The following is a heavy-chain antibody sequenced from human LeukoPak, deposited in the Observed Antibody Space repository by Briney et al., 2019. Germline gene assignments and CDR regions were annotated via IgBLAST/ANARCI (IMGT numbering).Heavy chain of an antibody. V-gene: IGHV3-30*14. D-gene: IGHD1-1*01. J-gene: IGHJ6*02. CDR1: GFTFSTCA. Sequence: PGKSLRLSCAASGFTFSTCAMHWVRQAPGKGLEWVALVSYDGSKTSYADSVKGRFTISRDNSKNTLYLQMNSLGVEDTAVYYCARVTGTTRMLYYYAMDVWGQGTTVTVSS. CDR3: ARVTGTTRMLYYYAMDV. CDR2: VSYDGSKT.